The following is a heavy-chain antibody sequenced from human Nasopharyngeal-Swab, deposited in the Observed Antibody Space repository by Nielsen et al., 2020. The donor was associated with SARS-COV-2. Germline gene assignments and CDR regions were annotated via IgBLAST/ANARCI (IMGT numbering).Heavy chain of an antibody. CDR2: ISPYNGYT. CDR1: GYTFSSYG. D-gene: IGHD3-16*01. CDR3: ARELGVGIFDY. Sequence: ASVKVSCKTSGYTFSSYGIAWVRQAPGQGLEWLGWISPYNGYTHYAQKFQGTVTMTSDTSTSTAYLELRSLTSDDTAVYYCARELGVGIFDYWGQETLVTVSS. V-gene: IGHV1-18*01. J-gene: IGHJ4*02.